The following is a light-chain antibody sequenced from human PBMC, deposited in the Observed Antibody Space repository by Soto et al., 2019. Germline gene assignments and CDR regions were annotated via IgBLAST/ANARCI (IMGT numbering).Light chain of an antibody. J-gene: IGLJ3*02. V-gene: IGLV2-14*03. CDR1: SSDVGGYNF. CDR2: DVS. CDR3: SSYTGNYSVM. Sequence: QSALTQPASVSGSPGQSITISCTGTSSDVGGYNFVSWYQHHPGKAPKVIIYDVSNRPSGVPSRFSGSKSGNTASLTISGLQAEDEADYYCSSYTGNYSVMFGGGTKLTVL.